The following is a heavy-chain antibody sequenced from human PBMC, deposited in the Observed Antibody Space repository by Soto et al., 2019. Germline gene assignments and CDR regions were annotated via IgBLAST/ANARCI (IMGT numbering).Heavy chain of an antibody. CDR3: ARGRSGGWFDP. V-gene: IGHV4-39*02. Sequence: PSETLSLTCTVSGASIISGRHSWGWIRQPPGKGLDWIGTVGYGGIIYYNPSLRSRISISLDTSKNHLSLKLSSVTAADTAVYYCARGRSGGWFDPWGQGTLVTVSS. CDR2: VGYGGII. CDR1: GASIISGRHS. J-gene: IGHJ5*02. D-gene: IGHD3-16*01.